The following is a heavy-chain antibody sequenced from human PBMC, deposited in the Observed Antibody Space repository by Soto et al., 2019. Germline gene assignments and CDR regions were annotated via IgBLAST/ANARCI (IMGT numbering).Heavy chain of an antibody. CDR2: TYYRSKWYN. V-gene: IGHV6-1*01. D-gene: IGHD3-10*01. J-gene: IGHJ6*02. Sequence: SQTLSLTCAISGDSVSSNSAAWNWIRQSPSRGLEWLGRTYYRSKWYNDYAVSVKSRITLNPDTSKHQFSLQLNSVTPEDTAVYYCARGVLWFGESQNPTYYYGMDVWGQGTTVTVSS. CDR1: GDSVSSNSAA. CDR3: ARGVLWFGESQNPTYYYGMDV.